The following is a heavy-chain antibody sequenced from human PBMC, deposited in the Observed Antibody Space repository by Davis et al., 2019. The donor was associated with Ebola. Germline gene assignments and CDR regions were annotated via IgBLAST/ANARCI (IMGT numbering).Heavy chain of an antibody. V-gene: IGHV3-9*01. Sequence: SLKISCAASGFTFDDYAMHWVRQAPGKGLEWVSGISWNSGSIGYADSVKGRFTISRDNAKNSLYLQMNSLRAEDTALYYCARDRVVYATNYYYYGMDVWGQGTTVTVSS. CDR3: ARDRVVYATNYYYYGMDV. J-gene: IGHJ6*02. CDR1: GFTFDDYA. D-gene: IGHD2-8*02. CDR2: ISWNSGSI.